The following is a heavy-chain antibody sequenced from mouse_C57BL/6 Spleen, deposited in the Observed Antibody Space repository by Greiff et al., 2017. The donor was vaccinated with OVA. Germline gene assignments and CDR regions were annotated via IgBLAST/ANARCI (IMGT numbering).Heavy chain of an antibody. D-gene: IGHD1-1*01. Sequence: QVQLQQSGPELVKPGASVKISCKASGYAFSSSWMNWVKQRPGKGLEWIGRIYPGDGDTNYNGKFKGKATLTADKSSSTAYMQLSSLTSEDSAVYFCARGPLDYYGSTYAMDYWGQGTSVTVSS. J-gene: IGHJ4*01. CDR1: GYAFSSSW. V-gene: IGHV1-82*01. CDR2: IYPGDGDT. CDR3: ARGPLDYYGSTYAMDY.